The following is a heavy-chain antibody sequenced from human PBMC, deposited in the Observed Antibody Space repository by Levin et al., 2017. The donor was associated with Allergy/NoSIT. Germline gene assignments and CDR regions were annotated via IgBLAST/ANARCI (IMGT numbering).Heavy chain of an antibody. CDR2: ISGSGGKT. D-gene: IGHD1-1*01. Sequence: GGSLRLSCAASGFTFSSYAMSWVRQAPGKGLEWVSGISGSGGKTYYADSVKGRFTISTDNSKNTLYLQMNCLRAEDTAIYYCAKDGRGITSGTNNWFDPWGQGTLVTVSS. CDR1: GFTFSSYA. V-gene: IGHV3-23*01. J-gene: IGHJ5*02. CDR3: AKDGRGITSGTNNWFDP.